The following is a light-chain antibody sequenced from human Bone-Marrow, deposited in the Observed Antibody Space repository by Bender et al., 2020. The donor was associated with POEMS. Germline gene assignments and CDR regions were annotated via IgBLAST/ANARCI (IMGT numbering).Light chain of an antibody. CDR1: SSNIGAGYD. J-gene: IGLJ3*02. CDR2: GYN. V-gene: IGLV1-40*01. CDR3: QSYDNSLGGWV. Sequence: QSALTQPASVSASPGQSITISCTGSSSNIGAGYDINWYQHLPGTAPKLLIYGYNNRPSGVPDRFSGSKSGTSASLAITGLQAEDEGDYYCQSYDNSLGGWVFGGGTKLTVL.